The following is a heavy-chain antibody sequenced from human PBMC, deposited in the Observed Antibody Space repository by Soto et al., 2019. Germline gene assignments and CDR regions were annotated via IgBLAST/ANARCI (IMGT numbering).Heavy chain of an antibody. D-gene: IGHD3-22*01. CDR1: GGSISSGGYY. J-gene: IGHJ4*02. V-gene: IGHV4-31*03. Sequence: QVQLQESGPGLVKPSQTLSLTCTVSGGSISSGGYYWSWIRQHPGKGLEWIGYIYYSGSTYYNPSLKSRVPISVDTSKIQFSLKLISVTAADTAVYYCARGSYYDSSGYFGYYFDYWGQGTLVTVSS. CDR2: IYYSGST. CDR3: ARGSYYDSSGYFGYYFDY.